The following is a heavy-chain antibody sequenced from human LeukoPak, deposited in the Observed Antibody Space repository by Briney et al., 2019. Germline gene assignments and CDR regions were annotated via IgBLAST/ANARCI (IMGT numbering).Heavy chain of an antibody. J-gene: IGHJ4*02. Sequence: ASVKVSCKASGYTFTSYYMHWVRQAPGQGLEWMGIINPSGGSTSYAQKFQGRVTMTRDMSTSTVYMELSSLRSEDTAVYYCARGLAYYYASSGYYGVDYLGQGTLVTVYS. V-gene: IGHV1-46*01. CDR3: ARGLAYYYASSGYYGVDY. D-gene: IGHD3-22*01. CDR1: GYTFTSYY. CDR2: INPSGGST.